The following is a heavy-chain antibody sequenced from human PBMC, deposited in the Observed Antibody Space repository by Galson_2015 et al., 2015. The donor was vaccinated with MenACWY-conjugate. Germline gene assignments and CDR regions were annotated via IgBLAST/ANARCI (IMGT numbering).Heavy chain of an antibody. CDR1: GYTFTSYG. J-gene: IGHJ6*02. CDR3: ARDSRVAALDKYGMDV. CDR2: ISAYNGNT. D-gene: IGHD6-13*01. Sequence: SVKVSCKASGYTFTSYGTSWVRQAPGQGLEWMGWISAYNGNTNHAQKLQGRLTMTTETSTTTAYMELRSLRSDDTAVYYCARDSRVAALDKYGMDVWGQGTTVTVSS. V-gene: IGHV1-18*01.